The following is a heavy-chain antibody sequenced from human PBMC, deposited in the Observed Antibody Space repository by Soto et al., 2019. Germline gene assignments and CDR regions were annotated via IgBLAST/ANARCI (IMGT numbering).Heavy chain of an antibody. V-gene: IGHV4-39*01. D-gene: IGHD7-27*01. CDR3: ARHLGRGWFDP. CDR2: MSNSGST. J-gene: IGHJ5*02. Sequence: KTSETLSLTCTVSGVSISSRSDYWGWVRQPPGEGLEWVGSMSNSGSTYYNPSLKRRVTISVDRSKNQFSLNLKSVIAADTAVYYCARHLGRGWFDPWGQGTLVTVSS. CDR1: GVSISSRSDY.